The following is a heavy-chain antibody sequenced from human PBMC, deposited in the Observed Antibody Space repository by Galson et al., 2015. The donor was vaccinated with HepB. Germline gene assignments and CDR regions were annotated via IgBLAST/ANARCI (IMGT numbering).Heavy chain of an antibody. CDR3: ARGVLPRTGYFDWLPRPLLYFDY. CDR1: GGSFSGYY. V-gene: IGHV4-34*01. J-gene: IGHJ4*02. Sequence: ETLSLTCAVYGGSFSGYYWSWIRQPPGGGLEWLGEINHSGSTNYNPSLKSRVTISVDTSKNQFSLKLSSVTAADTAVYYCARGVLPRTGYFDWLPRPLLYFDYWGQGTLVTVSS. D-gene: IGHD3-9*01. CDR2: INHSGST.